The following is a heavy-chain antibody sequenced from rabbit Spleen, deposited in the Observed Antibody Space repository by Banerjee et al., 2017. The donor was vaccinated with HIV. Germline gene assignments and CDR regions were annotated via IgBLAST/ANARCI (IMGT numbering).Heavy chain of an antibody. Sequence: QSLEESGGDLVKPGASLTLTCTASGFDLSSYCYMCWVRQAPGKGLEWIACIYTSSSGSTYYASWAKGRFTISKTSSTTVTLQMTSLTAADTATYFCARSDGGTIGYSYGAWGQGTLVTVS. CDR2: IYTSSSGST. V-gene: IGHV1S40*01. CDR1: GFDLSSYCY. J-gene: IGHJ3*01. CDR3: ARSDGGTIGYSYGA. D-gene: IGHD6-1*01.